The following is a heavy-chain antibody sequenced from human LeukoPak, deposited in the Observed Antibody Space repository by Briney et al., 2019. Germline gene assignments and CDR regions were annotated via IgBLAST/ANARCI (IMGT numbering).Heavy chain of an antibody. CDR3: ARGDFDWLLSVSNWFDP. Sequence: ASVKVSCKASGYTFTGYYMHWVRQAPGQGLEWMGWINPNSGGTNYAQKFQGRVTMTRDTSISTAYMELSRLRSDDTAVYYCARGDFDWLLSVSNWFDPWGQGTLVTVSS. V-gene: IGHV1-2*02. D-gene: IGHD3-9*01. CDR2: INPNSGGT. J-gene: IGHJ5*02. CDR1: GYTFTGYY.